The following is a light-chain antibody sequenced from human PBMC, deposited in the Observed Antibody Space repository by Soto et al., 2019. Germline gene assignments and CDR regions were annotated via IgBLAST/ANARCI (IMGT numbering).Light chain of an antibody. CDR1: QSVDSSY. Sequence: EIVLTQSPGTLSLSPVEGATLSCRASQSVDSSYLAWYQQKPGQAPRLLMSGASSRASGVPVRFSGSGSGTDFTLTISRLEPEDFALYYCQQYGGSPITFGLGTRLEIK. CDR3: QQYGGSPIT. V-gene: IGKV3-20*01. J-gene: IGKJ5*01. CDR2: GAS.